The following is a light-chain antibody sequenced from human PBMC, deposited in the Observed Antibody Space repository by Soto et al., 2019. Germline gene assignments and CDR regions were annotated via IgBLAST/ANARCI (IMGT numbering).Light chain of an antibody. V-gene: IGKV3-11*01. CDR1: QSVSNY. J-gene: IGKJ1*01. CDR2: AAS. CDR3: QQRSNWPRT. Sequence: EIVLTQSPGTLSLSPGERATLSCRASQSVSNYLAWYQQKPGQAPRLLIYAASNRATGIPARFSGSWSGTDFTLTISSLEPEGFAVYYCQQRSNWPRTFGQGTKV.